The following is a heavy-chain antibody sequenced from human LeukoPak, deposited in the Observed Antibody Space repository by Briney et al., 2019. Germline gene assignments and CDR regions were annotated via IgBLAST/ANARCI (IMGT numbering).Heavy chain of an antibody. Sequence: GRSLRLSCAVSGFTFSNYDMHWVRQAPGKGLEWVALIWYDASYKYYADSVKGRFTISRDNSKNTLYLYMDSLRAEDTAVYYCASRAAAGLYYFDYWGQGSLVTVSS. D-gene: IGHD6-13*01. CDR3: ASRAAAGLYYFDY. J-gene: IGHJ4*02. CDR1: GFTFSNYD. V-gene: IGHV3-33*01. CDR2: IWYDASYK.